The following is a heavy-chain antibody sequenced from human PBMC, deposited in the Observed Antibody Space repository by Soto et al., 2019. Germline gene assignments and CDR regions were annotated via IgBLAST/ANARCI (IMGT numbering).Heavy chain of an antibody. CDR2: IDSNGGYT. Sequence: EVQLLESGGGLVQPGQSLRLSCVASGFTFTTFGMIWVRQAPGKGLEWVSGIDSNGGYTYYADSVKGRFNISRDNSQNTLYLQLNIPKVEDTALYLCGKRQRGDGFGVDFWGRGTLVTVSS. J-gene: IGHJ4*02. CDR3: GKRQRGDGFGVDF. D-gene: IGHD3-10*01. CDR1: GFTFTTFG. V-gene: IGHV3-23*05.